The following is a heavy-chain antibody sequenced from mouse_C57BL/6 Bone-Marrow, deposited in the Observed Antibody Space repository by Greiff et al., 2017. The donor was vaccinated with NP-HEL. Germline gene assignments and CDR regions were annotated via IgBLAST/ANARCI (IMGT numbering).Heavy chain of an antibody. D-gene: IGHD1-1*01. CDR2: IYPGSGNT. V-gene: IGHV1-66*01. CDR3: ARFDYYGSSDYFDY. CDR1: GYSFTSYY. J-gene: IGHJ2*01. Sequence: VQLQQSGPELVKPGASVKISCKASGYSFTSYYIHWVKQRPGQGLEWIGWIYPGSGNTKYNEKFKGKATLTADTSSSTAYMQLSSLTSEDSAVYYCARFDYYGSSDYFDYWGQGTTLTVSS.